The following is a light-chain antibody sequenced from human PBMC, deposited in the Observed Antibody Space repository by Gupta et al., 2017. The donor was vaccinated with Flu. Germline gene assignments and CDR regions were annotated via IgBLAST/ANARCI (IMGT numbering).Light chain of an antibody. CDR3: QHDDSWPLT. Sequence: VLTQSPATLSVSPGERATLSCRASQSVNTNVVWYQHKPGQAPRYIISGASTRATGIPARFTGSGSGTEFILTISSLQSEDSGVYYCQHDDSWPLTFGGGTKVEIK. J-gene: IGKJ4*01. V-gene: IGKV3-15*01. CDR1: QSVNTN. CDR2: GAS.